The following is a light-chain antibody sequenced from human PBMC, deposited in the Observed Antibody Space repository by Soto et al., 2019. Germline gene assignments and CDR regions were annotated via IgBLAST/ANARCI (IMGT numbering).Light chain of an antibody. J-gene: IGKJ1*01. CDR2: GPS. CDR3: QQYGSSPWT. V-gene: IGKV3-20*01. Sequence: EIVLTQSPGTLSLSPGERATLSCRASQSVSSSYLAWYQQKPGQAPRLLTYGPSSRATGIPDRFSGSGSGTDFTLTISRQEPEDFAVYYCQQYGSSPWTFGQGTKVEIK. CDR1: QSVSSSY.